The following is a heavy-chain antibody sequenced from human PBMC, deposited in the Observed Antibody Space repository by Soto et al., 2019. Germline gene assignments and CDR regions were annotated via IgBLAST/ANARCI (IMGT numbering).Heavy chain of an antibody. D-gene: IGHD1-1*01. CDR1: GGTFSDYY. V-gene: IGHV1-2*02. J-gene: IGHJ4*02. CDR2: INPNSGGT. Sequence: ASVKVSCKASGGTFSDYYIHGVRQAPGQGLEWMGWINPNSGGTKYAPKFQGGVTMTRDTSITTAYMELSRLRSGDTAVYYCARETETAKPEGVDFWGPGPLVTV. CDR3: ARETETAKPEGVDF.